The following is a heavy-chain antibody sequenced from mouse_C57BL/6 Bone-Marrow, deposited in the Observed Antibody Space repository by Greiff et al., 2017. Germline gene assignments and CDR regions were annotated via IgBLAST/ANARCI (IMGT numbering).Heavy chain of an antibody. V-gene: IGHV1-85*01. CDR2: IYPRGGST. CDR1: GYTFTSYD. Sequence: QVQLQQSGPELVKPGASVKLSCKASGYTFTSYDINWVKQRPGQGLEWIGWIYPRGGSTKYNEKFKGKATLTVDTSSSTAYMERHSLTSEDSAVYFCARDYGGSNWYFDVWGTGTTVTVAS. CDR3: ARDYGGSNWYFDV. J-gene: IGHJ1*03. D-gene: IGHD1-1*01.